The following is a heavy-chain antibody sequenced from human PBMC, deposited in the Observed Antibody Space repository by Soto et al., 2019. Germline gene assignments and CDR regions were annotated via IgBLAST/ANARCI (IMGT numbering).Heavy chain of an antibody. V-gene: IGHV3-23*01. CDR1: EFTCGDYG. D-gene: IGHD6-13*01. J-gene: IGHJ4*02. CDR2: ISGSGGST. Sequence: SLRLPSTAAEFTCGDYGSSWVRQDTGKGLEWVSAISGSGGSTYYADSVKGRFTISRDNSKNTLYLQMNSLRAADKAVYYCAANVSGYSSSWAWEYWGQGTLVTGS. CDR3: AANVSGYSSSWAWEY.